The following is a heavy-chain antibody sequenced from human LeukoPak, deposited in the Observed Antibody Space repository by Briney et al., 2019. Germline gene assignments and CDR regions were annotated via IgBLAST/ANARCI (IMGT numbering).Heavy chain of an antibody. CDR3: ARDRRYGALYYLDY. CDR2: IWYDGNDK. J-gene: IGHJ4*02. D-gene: IGHD4-17*01. CDR1: GFTFSRYG. Sequence: GGSLRLSCAASGFTFSRYGMHCLRQAPGKGLEWVALIWYDGNDKYYADSVKGRFTFTRDNSKDTLYLQMNSLRAEDTAVYYCARDRRYGALYYLDYWGQGTLVTVSS. V-gene: IGHV3-33*01.